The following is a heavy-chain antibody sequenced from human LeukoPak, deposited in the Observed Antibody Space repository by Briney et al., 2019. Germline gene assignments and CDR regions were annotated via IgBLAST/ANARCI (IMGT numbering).Heavy chain of an antibody. CDR2: IYYSGST. J-gene: IGHJ4*02. Sequence: SETLSLTCTVSGGSISSYYWSWIRQPPGKGLEWIGYIYYSGSTYYNPSLKSRVTISVDTSKNQFSLKLSSVTAADTAVYYCARAAATLIDYWGQGTLVTVSS. D-gene: IGHD2-15*01. CDR3: ARAAATLIDY. CDR1: GGSISSYY. V-gene: IGHV4-59*06.